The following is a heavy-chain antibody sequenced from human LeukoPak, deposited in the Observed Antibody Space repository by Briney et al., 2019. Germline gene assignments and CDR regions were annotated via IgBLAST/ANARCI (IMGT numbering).Heavy chain of an antibody. CDR2: LYYSGST. J-gene: IGHJ6*02. CDR1: GGSISSGDYC. CDR3: ARESTYYYYGMDV. V-gene: IGHV4-30-4*08. Sequence: SETLSLTCTVSGGSISSGDYCWIWIRQPPGKGLEWIGYLYYSGSTYYNPSLQSRVIISVDTSKNQFSLKLTSVTAADTAVYYCARESTYYYYGMDVWGQGTTVTVSS.